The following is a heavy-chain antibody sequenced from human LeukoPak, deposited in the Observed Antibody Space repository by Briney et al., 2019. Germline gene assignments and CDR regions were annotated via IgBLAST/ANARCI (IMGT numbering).Heavy chain of an antibody. CDR2: ISGSGGST. J-gene: IGHJ4*02. CDR1: GFTFSSYA. Sequence: GGSLRLSCAASGFTFSSYAMSWVRQAPGKGLEWVSAISGSGGSTYYADSVKGRFTISGDNSKNTLYLQMNSLRAEDTAVYYCAKPYYYGSGSYPFDYWGQGTLVTVSS. D-gene: IGHD3-10*01. CDR3: AKPYYYGSGSYPFDY. V-gene: IGHV3-23*01.